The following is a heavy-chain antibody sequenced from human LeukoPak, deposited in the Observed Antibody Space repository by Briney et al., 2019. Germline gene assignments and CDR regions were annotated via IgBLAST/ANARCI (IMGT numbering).Heavy chain of an antibody. V-gene: IGHV3-53*01. CDR3: ARLSGFSPQRGYFDY. D-gene: IGHD3-22*01. CDR2: FYAAASA. CDR1: GVTVRASY. J-gene: IGHJ4*02. Sequence: GGSLRLSCAASGVTVRASYMSWVRQAPGKGLGWVSLFYAAASAYYGESVNGRFIISRDHSKNTLYLQMNSLTADDTAVYFCARLSGFSPQRGYFDYWGQGALVTVSS.